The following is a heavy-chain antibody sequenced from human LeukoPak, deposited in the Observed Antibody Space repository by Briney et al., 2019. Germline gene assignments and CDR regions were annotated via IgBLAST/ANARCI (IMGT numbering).Heavy chain of an antibody. CDR1: GGSINNYY. CDR2: IYYTGNT. J-gene: IGHJ4*02. CDR3: ARGPGVDY. Sequence: SETLSLTCTVSGGSINNYYWSWIRQPPGKGLEWIGYIYYTGNTKYNPSLKSRVTISLDTSKNRFSLKLNSVTAADTAVYYYARGPGVDYWGQGTLVTVSS. V-gene: IGHV4-59*01. D-gene: IGHD4-17*01.